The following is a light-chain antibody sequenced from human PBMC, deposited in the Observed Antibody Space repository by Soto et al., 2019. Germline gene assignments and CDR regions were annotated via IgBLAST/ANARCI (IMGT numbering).Light chain of an antibody. CDR1: QSVSSSY. Sequence: EIVLTQSPGILSLSPGERATLSCRASQSVSSSYLAWYQQKPGQAPRLLIYGASSRATGIPDRFSGSGSGTDLILTISRLRPEDFAVYYCQQYGNSLLTFGGGTKVEIK. V-gene: IGKV3-20*01. J-gene: IGKJ4*01. CDR2: GAS. CDR3: QQYGNSLLT.